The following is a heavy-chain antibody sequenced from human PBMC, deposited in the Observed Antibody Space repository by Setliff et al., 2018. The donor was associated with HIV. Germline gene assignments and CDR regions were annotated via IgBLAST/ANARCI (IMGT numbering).Heavy chain of an antibody. V-gene: IGHV3-23*01. CDR1: GFTFSSYA. J-gene: IGHJ4*02. Sequence: GGSLRLSCPASGFTFSSYAMSWVRQAPGKGLEWVSAISGSGGSTYYADSVKGRFTISRDNSKNTLYLQMNSLRAEDTAVYYCARDNYYDSSGPFDYWGQGTLVTVSS. D-gene: IGHD3-22*01. CDR2: ISGSGGST. CDR3: ARDNYYDSSGPFDY.